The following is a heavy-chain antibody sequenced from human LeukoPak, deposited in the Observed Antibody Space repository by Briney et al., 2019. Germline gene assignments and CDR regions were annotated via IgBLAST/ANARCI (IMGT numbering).Heavy chain of an antibody. CDR3: AHHGGGTIRIAAFDI. CDR1: GFTFSSYG. Sequence: GGSLRLSCAASGFTFSSYGMSWVRQAPGKGLEWVSAINTSGGSTYYADSAKGRFTISRDNSKNTLYLQPNSLRAEDTAIYYCAHHGGGTIRIAAFDIWGQGTMVTVSS. CDR2: INTSGGST. D-gene: IGHD3-3*01. J-gene: IGHJ3*02. V-gene: IGHV3-23*01.